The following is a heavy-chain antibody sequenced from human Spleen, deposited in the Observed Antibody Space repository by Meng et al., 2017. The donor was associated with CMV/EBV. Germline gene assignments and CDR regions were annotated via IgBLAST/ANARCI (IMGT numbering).Heavy chain of an antibody. V-gene: IGHV3-53*01. CDR1: GFIVSTNY. J-gene: IGHJ3*02. CDR3: AGGKSGSSSDALEI. D-gene: IGHD6-6*01. CDR2: IYVGGST. Sequence: GESLKISCAASGFIVSTNYMSWVRQAPGKGLEWVSMIYVGGSTYYADSVKGRFTISRDDSKNTLYFELNDLRPEDTALYFCAGGKSGSSSDALEIWGQGTLVTVSS.